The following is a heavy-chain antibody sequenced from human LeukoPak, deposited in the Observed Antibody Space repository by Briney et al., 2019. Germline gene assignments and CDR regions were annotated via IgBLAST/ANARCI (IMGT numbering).Heavy chain of an antibody. CDR1: GYTFTSYA. Sequence: ASVNVSCKAPGYTFTSYAMHWVRQAPGQRLEWMGWINAGNGNTKYSQKFQGRVTITRDTSASTAYMELSSLRSEDTAVYYCARDRSHSRYYFDYWGQETLVTVSS. CDR3: ARDRSHSRYYFDY. J-gene: IGHJ4*02. V-gene: IGHV1-3*01. D-gene: IGHD6-6*01. CDR2: INAGNGNT.